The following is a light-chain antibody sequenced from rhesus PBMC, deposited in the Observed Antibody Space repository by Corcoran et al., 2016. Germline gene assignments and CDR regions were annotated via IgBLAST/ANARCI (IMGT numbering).Light chain of an antibody. J-gene: IGKJ3*01. CDR2: AAS. Sequence: DIQMTQSPSSLSASVGDRVTITCQASPGISNWLAWYQQQLGKAPKLLIYAASSLESGVPSRVRGSGSGTEFTLTIRSLQPEDFATYYCQQHNSTPFTFGPGTKLDIK. V-gene: IGKV1-18*01. CDR1: PGISNW. CDR3: QQHNSTPFT.